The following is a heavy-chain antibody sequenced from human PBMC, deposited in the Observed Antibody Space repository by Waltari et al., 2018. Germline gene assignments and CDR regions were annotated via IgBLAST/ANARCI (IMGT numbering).Heavy chain of an antibody. D-gene: IGHD4-17*01. CDR1: GGSISSYY. V-gene: IGHV4-59*01. CDR3: ARDPYGDYERYWYFDL. J-gene: IGHJ2*01. CDR2: IYYSGST. Sequence: QVQLQQWGAGLLKPSETLSLTCTVSGGSISSYYWSWIRQPPGKGLEWIGYIYYSGSTNYNPSLKSRVTISVDTSKNQFSLKLSSVTAADTAVYYCARDPYGDYERYWYFDLWGRGTLVTVSS.